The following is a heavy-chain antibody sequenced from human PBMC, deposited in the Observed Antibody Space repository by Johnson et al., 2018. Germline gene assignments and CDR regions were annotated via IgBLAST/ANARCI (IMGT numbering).Heavy chain of an antibody. CDR2: ITGGGAST. CDR3: SKRLTMAGAGNYMDV. D-gene: IGHD3-10*01. J-gene: IGHJ6*03. CDR1: EFPLSNYA. V-gene: IGHV3-23*04. Sequence: VQLVESGGGLVQPGGSLRRSCAASEFPLSNYAMTSVRQTPEKGLEWVSTITGGGASTYYADSVKGRFTFSMDNTKNTRYLLMNSLRVEATAVYYWSKRLTMAGAGNYMDVWGKGTTVTVSS.